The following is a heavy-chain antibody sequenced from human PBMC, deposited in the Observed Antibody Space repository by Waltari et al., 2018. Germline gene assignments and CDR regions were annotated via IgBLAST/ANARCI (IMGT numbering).Heavy chain of an antibody. CDR1: GGTFSSYA. J-gene: IGHJ4*02. D-gene: IGHD3-10*01. V-gene: IGHV1-69*12. Sequence: QVPLVQSGAEGKKPGSSVKVSCKASGGTFSSYASSWVRQAPGQGLEWMGGIIPIFGTANYAEKFQGRVTITADESTSTAYMELSSLRSEDTAVYYCARANYYGSGPKSRFDYWGQGTLVTVSS. CDR3: ARANYYGSGPKSRFDY. CDR2: IIPIFGTA.